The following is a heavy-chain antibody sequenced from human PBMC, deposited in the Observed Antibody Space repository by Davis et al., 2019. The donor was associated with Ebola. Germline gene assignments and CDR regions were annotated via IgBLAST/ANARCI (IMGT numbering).Heavy chain of an antibody. CDR3: ARGLLWFGELLPHYYFDY. D-gene: IGHD3-10*01. Sequence: AASVKVSCKASGYTFTSYYMHWVRQAPGQGLEWMGIINPSGGSTSYAQKFQGRVTMTRDTSTSTVYMELSRLRSDDTAVYYCARGLLWFGELLPHYYFDYWGQGTLVTVSS. CDR2: INPSGGST. J-gene: IGHJ4*02. V-gene: IGHV1-46*01. CDR1: GYTFTSYY.